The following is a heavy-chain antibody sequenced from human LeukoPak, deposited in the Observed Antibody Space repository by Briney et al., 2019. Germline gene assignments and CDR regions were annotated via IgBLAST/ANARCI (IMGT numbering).Heavy chain of an antibody. J-gene: IGHJ5*02. CDR2: ITPIFGTA. CDR3: ASVYSTEFNWFDP. Sequence: ASVKVSCKASGGTFSSYAISWVRQAPGQGLEWMGGITPIFGTANYAQKFQGRVTITADESTSTAYMELSSLRSEDTAVYYCASVYSTEFNWFDPWGQGTLVTVSS. CDR1: GGTFSSYA. V-gene: IGHV1-69*13. D-gene: IGHD4-11*01.